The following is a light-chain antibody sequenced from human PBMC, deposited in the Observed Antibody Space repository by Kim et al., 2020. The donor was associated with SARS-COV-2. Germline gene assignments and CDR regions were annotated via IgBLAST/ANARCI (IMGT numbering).Light chain of an antibody. Sequence: ASVGDRVTITGRASQSISSWLAWYQQKPGKAPKLLIYKASSLESGVPSRFSGSGSGTEFTLTISSLQPDDFATYYCQQYNSYPRTFGQGTKVDIK. CDR2: KAS. J-gene: IGKJ1*01. V-gene: IGKV1-5*03. CDR1: QSISSW. CDR3: QQYNSYPRT.